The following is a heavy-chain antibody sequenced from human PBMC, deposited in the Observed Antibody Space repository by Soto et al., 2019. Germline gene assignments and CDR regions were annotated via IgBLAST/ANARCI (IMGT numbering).Heavy chain of an antibody. J-gene: IGHJ4*02. Sequence: GLDLEWLVLIYWDDDKRYSPSLKSRLTITKDTSKNQVVLTMTNMDPVDTATYYCAHISPLPFDYWGQGTLVTVSS. V-gene: IGHV2-5*02. CDR3: AHISPLPFDY. CDR2: IYWDDDK. D-gene: IGHD3-3*02.